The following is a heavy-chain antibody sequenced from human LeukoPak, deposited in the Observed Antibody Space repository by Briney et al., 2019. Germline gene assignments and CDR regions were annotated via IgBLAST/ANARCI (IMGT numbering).Heavy chain of an antibody. D-gene: IGHD3-22*01. CDR1: GFTFSSYE. J-gene: IGHJ4*02. CDR2: ISSRGSTI. Sequence: PGGSLRLSCAASGFTFSSYEMNWVRQAPGKGLEWVSYISSRGSTIYYADSVKGRFTISRDNAKNSLYLQMNSLRAEDTAVYYCARVYHYDSSGYYSYYFDYGGQGTLVTVSS. V-gene: IGHV3-48*03. CDR3: ARVYHYDSSGYYSYYFDY.